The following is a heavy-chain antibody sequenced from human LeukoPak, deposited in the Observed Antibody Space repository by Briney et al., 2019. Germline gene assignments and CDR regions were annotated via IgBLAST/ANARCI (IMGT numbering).Heavy chain of an antibody. CDR2: IKQDGSEK. CDR3: ARGLRLDYYGSGKSMDV. D-gene: IGHD3-10*01. Sequence: PGGSLRLSCAASGFTFSSYWMSWVRQAPGKGLEWVANIKQDGSEKYYVDSVKGRFTTSRDNAKNSLYLQMNSLRAEDTAVYYCARGLRLDYYGSGKSMDVWGQGTTVTVSS. V-gene: IGHV3-7*01. J-gene: IGHJ6*02. CDR1: GFTFSSYW.